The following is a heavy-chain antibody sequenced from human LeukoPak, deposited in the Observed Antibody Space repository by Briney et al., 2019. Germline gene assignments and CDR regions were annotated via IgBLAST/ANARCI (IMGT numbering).Heavy chain of an antibody. CDR2: INSDGSST. D-gene: IGHD3-10*01. J-gene: IGHJ4*02. Sequence: PGGSLRLSCAASGFSFSTYWMHWVRHAPGKGLVWVSRINSDGSSTTYADSVKGRFTISRDNAKDTLYLQMNSLRAEDTAVYYCAVGVGDHWGQGTLVTVFS. V-gene: IGHV3-74*01. CDR1: GFSFSTYW. CDR3: AVGVGDH.